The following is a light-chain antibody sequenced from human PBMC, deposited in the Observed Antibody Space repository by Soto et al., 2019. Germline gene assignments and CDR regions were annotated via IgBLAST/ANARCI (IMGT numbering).Light chain of an antibody. CDR1: QSVSNN. J-gene: IGKJ1*01. V-gene: IGKV3-15*01. CDR3: QQYNKWPLT. Sequence: EIVLTQSPCTLSLSPGERATLSCRDSQSVSNNYLAWYQQKPGQAPRLLIYGASTRATGIPVRFSGSASGTEFTLTISRLQSEDFTVYYCQQYNKWPLTFGQGTKVDIK. CDR2: GAS.